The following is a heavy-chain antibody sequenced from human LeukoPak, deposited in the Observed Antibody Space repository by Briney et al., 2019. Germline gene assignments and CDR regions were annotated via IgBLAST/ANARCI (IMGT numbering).Heavy chain of an antibody. CDR3: AREEDWNFDY. CDR1: GFSFSRYW. J-gene: IGHJ4*02. CDR2: INSDGSST. D-gene: IGHD1-1*01. V-gene: IGHV3-74*01. Sequence: GGSLRLSCAASGFSFSRYWMHWVRQAPGKGLVWVSRINSDGSSTSYADSVKGRFTVSRDNAENTLYLQMNSLRAEDTAVYYCAREEDWNFDYWGQGTLVTVSS.